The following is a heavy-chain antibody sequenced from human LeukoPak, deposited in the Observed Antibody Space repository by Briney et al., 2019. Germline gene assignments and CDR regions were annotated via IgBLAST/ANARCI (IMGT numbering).Heavy chain of an antibody. Sequence: PGGSLRLSCAASGFTFSSYGMSWVRQAPGKGLEWVSAISGSGGSTYYADSVKGRFTISRDNAKNSLYLQMNSLRAEDTAVYYCARGGPAPYYYDSSGYRGAFDIWGQGTMVTVSS. CDR3: ARGGPAPYYYDSSGYRGAFDI. J-gene: IGHJ3*02. CDR1: GFTFSSYG. V-gene: IGHV3-23*01. D-gene: IGHD3-22*01. CDR2: ISGSGGST.